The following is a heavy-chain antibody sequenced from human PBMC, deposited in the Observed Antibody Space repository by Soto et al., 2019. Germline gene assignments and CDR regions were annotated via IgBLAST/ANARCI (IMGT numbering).Heavy chain of an antibody. CDR2: TYDSGTT. D-gene: IGHD5-12*01. Sequence: SETLSLTCSVSGGSISSGGYYWSWIRQHPGKGLEWIGYTYDSGTTYYRPSIKSRITISVDTTKKQFSLKLSSVTAADTAVYYCVRHLRDGYNPNWFDPWGQGILVTVSS. J-gene: IGHJ5*02. V-gene: IGHV4-39*01. CDR1: GGSISSGGYY. CDR3: VRHLRDGYNPNWFDP.